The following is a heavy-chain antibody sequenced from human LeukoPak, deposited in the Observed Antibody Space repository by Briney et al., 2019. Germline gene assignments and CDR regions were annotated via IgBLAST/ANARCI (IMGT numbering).Heavy chain of an antibody. J-gene: IGHJ5*01. Sequence: GGSLRLSCEASGFAFSFFAMSWLRQAPGKGLEWVSTINANSGTRSYAASVRGRFTISRGNSKNTLYLQLNTLRADDTAVYYCAKPISGGLAVTADWFAPWGRGTLVVVSS. CDR3: AKPISGGLAVTADWFAP. D-gene: IGHD6-19*01. V-gene: IGHV3-23*01. CDR1: GFAFSFFA. CDR2: INANSGTR.